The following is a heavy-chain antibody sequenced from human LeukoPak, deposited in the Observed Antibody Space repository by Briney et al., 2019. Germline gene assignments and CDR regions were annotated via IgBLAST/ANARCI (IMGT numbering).Heavy chain of an antibody. CDR2: ISGSTTTI. V-gene: IGHV3-48*01. D-gene: IGHD3/OR15-3a*01. CDR3: ASGYAFSSGSKRGFDN. J-gene: IGHJ4*02. Sequence: GGSLRLSCSASGFMFSDYAMNCVRQAQGKGVEWISYISGSTTTIFYAESVRGRLTISRENAKNSLFLQMNGMRVADKAIYYCASGYAFSSGSKRGFDNWGQGIRVTVSS. CDR1: GFMFSDYA.